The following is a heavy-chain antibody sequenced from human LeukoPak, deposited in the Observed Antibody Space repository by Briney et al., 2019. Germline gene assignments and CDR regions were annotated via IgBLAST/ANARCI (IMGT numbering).Heavy chain of an antibody. Sequence: ASVKVSCKASGYTFTIYGISWVRQAPGQGLEWMGWISAYNGNTNYAQKLQGRVTMTTDTFTSTAYMELRSLRSDDTAVYYCARVPPSVFLAKRYYYDSSGISTGWFDPWGQGTLVTVSS. V-gene: IGHV1-18*01. J-gene: IGHJ5*02. CDR1: GYTFTIYG. D-gene: IGHD3-22*01. CDR3: ARVPPSVFLAKRYYYDSSGISTGWFDP. CDR2: ISAYNGNT.